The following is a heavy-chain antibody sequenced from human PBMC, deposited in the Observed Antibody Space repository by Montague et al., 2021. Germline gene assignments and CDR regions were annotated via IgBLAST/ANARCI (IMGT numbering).Heavy chain of an antibody. D-gene: IGHD3-22*01. CDR3: ARGRGVSSGIGQLDP. V-gene: IGHV3-23*01. CDR1: GFTFSNYG. CDR2: TTGSCATT. Sequence: SLRLSCAASGFTFSNYGMSWVRQAPGKGLEWVSSTTGSCATTYYADSVKGGFTISRDNSENPLYLQMNNLRAEDTALYYCARGRGVSSGIGQLDPWGQGTLVTVSS. J-gene: IGHJ5*02.